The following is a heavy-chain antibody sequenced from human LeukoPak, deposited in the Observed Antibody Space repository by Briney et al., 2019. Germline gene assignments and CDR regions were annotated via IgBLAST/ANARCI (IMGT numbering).Heavy chain of an antibody. J-gene: IGHJ6*03. CDR2: IYTSGST. CDR1: AGSISSYY. CDR3: ARLKQQLVLSYYYYYMDV. D-gene: IGHD6-13*01. Sequence: SETLSLTCTVSAGSISSYYWSWIRQPAGKGLEWIGRIYTSGSTNYNPSLKSRVTMSVDTSKNQFSLKLSSVTAADTAVYYCARLKQQLVLSYYYYYMDVWGKGTTVTVSS. V-gene: IGHV4-4*07.